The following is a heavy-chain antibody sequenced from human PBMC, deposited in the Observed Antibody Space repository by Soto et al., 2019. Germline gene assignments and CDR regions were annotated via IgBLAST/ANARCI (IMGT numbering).Heavy chain of an antibody. V-gene: IGHV1-18*04. CDR3: ARGTHIAARPKPYGMDV. CDR2: ISAYNGNT. Sequence: ASVKVSCKASGYTFTSYGISWVRQAPGQGLEWMGWISAYNGNTNYAQKLQGRVTMTTDTSTSTAYMELRSLRSDDTAVYYCARGTHIAARPKPYGMDVWGQGTTVTVSS. J-gene: IGHJ6*02. CDR1: GYTFTSYG. D-gene: IGHD6-6*01.